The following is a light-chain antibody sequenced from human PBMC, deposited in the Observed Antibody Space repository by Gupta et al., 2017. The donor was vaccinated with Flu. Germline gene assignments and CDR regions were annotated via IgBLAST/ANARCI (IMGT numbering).Light chain of an antibody. CDR2: GAS. J-gene: IGKJ1*01. CDR1: QSVNRH. CDR3: QQDNNCPWT. Sequence: PATLSVSPGERATLSCRASQSVNRHLAWYQQKPGQAPRLLIYGASTRATGIPARFSGSGSGTEFTLTISSLQSEDFAVYYCQQDNNCPWTFGQGTKVEIK. V-gene: IGKV3-15*01.